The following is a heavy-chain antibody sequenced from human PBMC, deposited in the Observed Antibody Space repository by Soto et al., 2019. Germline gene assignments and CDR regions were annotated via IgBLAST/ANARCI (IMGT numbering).Heavy chain of an antibody. CDR3: AIRASYYDSSGYFDY. CDR2: INSDGSST. CDR1: GFTFSSYW. Sequence: GASLRLSFATSGFTFSSYWMHWVRQAPGKGLVWVSRINSDGSSTSYADSVKGRSTISRDNAKNTLYLQMNILRAEDTAVYYCAIRASYYDSSGYFDYWGQGT. J-gene: IGHJ4*02. V-gene: IGHV3-74*01. D-gene: IGHD3-22*01.